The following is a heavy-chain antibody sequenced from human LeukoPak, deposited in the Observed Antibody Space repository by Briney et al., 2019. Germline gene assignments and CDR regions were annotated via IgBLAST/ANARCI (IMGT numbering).Heavy chain of an antibody. J-gene: IGHJ6*02. CDR1: GYSFTSYW. Sequence: PGESLKISCKGSGYSFTSYWIGWVRQMPGKGLEWMGIIYPADSDTKYSPSFQGQVTISADKSISTAYLQWSSLKASDTAMYYCARRVSAGKNYDYFGMDVWGQGTTVTVSS. CDR3: ARRVSAGKNYDYFGMDV. D-gene: IGHD3-16*01. CDR2: IYPADSDT. V-gene: IGHV5-51*01.